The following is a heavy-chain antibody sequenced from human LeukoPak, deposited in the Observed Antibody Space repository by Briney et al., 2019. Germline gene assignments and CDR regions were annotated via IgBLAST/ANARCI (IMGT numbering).Heavy chain of an antibody. Sequence: GGFLRLSCAASGFTFSSYGMHWVRQAPGKGLEWVAFIRYDGSNKYYADSVKGRFTISRDNSKNTLYLQMNSLRAEDTAVYYCAKDRSAYCGGDCYPGYMDVWGKGTTVTISS. D-gene: IGHD2-21*02. J-gene: IGHJ6*03. CDR1: GFTFSSYG. CDR3: AKDRSAYCGGDCYPGYMDV. V-gene: IGHV3-30*02. CDR2: IRYDGSNK.